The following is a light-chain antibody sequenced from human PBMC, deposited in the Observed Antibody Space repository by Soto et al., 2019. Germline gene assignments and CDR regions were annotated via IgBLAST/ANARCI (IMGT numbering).Light chain of an antibody. J-gene: IGKJ4*01. Sequence: DVQMTQSTSSLSAFVGDRVTITCRASQSIDPYLAWFQQKPGKVPKLLIYATSTMQPVVPSRFSGSGSGTDFTLTIISLQPEDVATYYYYKYNTAPLAFGGGTKVEIK. V-gene: IGKV1-27*01. CDR3: YKYNTAPLA. CDR1: QSIDPY. CDR2: ATS.